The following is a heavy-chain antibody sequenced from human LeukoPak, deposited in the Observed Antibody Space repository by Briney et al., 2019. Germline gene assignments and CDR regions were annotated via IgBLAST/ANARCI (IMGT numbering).Heavy chain of an antibody. V-gene: IGHV4-34*01. CDR3: ARRYYYNLGSFPFDF. CDR1: GGPFSGYF. D-gene: IGHD3-10*01. CDR2: IHNSGTT. J-gene: IGHJ4*02. Sequence: SETLSLTCAVSGGPFSGYFWGWIRQSSGKGLEWIGEIHNSGTTNYNPSLNSRVTISEDTSKNQFYLNLSSVTAADTAVYYCARRYYYNLGSFPFDFWGQGTLVTVSS.